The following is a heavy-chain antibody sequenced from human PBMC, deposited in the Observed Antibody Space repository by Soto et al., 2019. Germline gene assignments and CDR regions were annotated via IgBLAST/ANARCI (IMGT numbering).Heavy chain of an antibody. J-gene: IGHJ6*02. CDR3: GRADYGSGSSYYYYHGMDV. V-gene: IGHV4-59*01. CDR2: IYYSGST. Sequence: SETLSLTCSVSGDSISNYYWSWIRQPPGKGLEWIGYIYYSGSTNYNPSLKSRVTMSVDTSKNQFSLKLTSVTAADTAVYYCGRADYGSGSSYYYYHGMDVWGQGTTVTVSS. D-gene: IGHD3-10*01. CDR1: GDSISNYY.